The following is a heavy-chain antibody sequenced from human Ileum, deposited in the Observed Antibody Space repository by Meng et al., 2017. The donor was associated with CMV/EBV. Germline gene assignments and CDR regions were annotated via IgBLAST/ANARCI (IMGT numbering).Heavy chain of an antibody. CDR1: GLTFSSSN. CDR2: ITSGSSI. V-gene: IGHV3-21*06. CDR3: ARYTSTYRDY. Sequence: VALVERWGSVSKPGGALGLSCASSGLTFSSSNMNWVRQAPGKGLEWVSSITSGSSIFYADSVKGRFTISRDNAKNLFFLQMDSLRADDTAVYYCARYTSTYRDYWGQGTLVTVSS. J-gene: IGHJ4*02. D-gene: IGHD1-26*01.